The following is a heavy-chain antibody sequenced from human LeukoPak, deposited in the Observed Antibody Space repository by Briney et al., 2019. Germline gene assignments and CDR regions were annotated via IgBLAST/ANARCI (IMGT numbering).Heavy chain of an antibody. J-gene: IGHJ6*02. D-gene: IGHD6-13*01. V-gene: IGHV3-9*01. CDR1: GFTFDDYA. CDR2: ISWNSGSI. CDR3: ARGGYSSSWTVDV. Sequence: PGGSLRLSCAASGFTFDDYAMHWVRQAPGKGLEWVSGISWNSGSIGYADSVKGRFTISRDNAKNSLYLQMNSLRAEDTAVYYCARGGYSSSWTVDVWGQGTTVTVSS.